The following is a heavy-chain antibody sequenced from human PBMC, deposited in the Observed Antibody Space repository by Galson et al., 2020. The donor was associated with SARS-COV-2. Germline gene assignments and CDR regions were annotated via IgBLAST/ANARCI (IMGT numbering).Heavy chain of an antibody. CDR3: ARTLLFWGDAFDI. J-gene: IGHJ3*02. CDR2: ISYSGIT. D-gene: IGHD2-21*02. CDR1: GGSISTYY. Sequence: SETLSLTCTVSGGSISTYYWSWVRQPPGKGLEWIGYISYSGITNYNPSLKSRVSISVDTSKNQFYLNLSSVTAADTAVYYCARTLLFWGDAFDIWGQGTMVTVSS. V-gene: IGHV4-59*01.